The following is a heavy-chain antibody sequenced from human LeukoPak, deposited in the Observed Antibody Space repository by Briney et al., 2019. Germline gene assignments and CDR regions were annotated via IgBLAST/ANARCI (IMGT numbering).Heavy chain of an antibody. CDR2: MNPNSGNT. CDR1: VYTFTSYD. CDR3: ARGAGGSSHSDY. J-gene: IGHJ4*02. D-gene: IGHD1-26*01. V-gene: IGHV1-8*03. Sequence: ASVKVSCKASVYTFTSYDINWVRQATGQGLEWMGWMNPNSGNTGYAQKFQGRVTITRNTSISTAYMELSSLRSEDTAVYYCARGAGGSSHSDYCGQGTLVTVSS.